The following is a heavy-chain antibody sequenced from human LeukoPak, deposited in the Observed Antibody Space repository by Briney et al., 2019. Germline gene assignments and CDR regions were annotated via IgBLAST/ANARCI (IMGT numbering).Heavy chain of an antibody. D-gene: IGHD4-11*01. Sequence: PSETLSLTCNVSSGSISSSGYYWGWIRQPPEKGLEWIASIYYSGSTYYNPSLESRITVSVDTSKNQFSLKLSSVTAADTAVYYCARQWGGTVTSPSYFDNWGQGTLVTVSS. CDR2: IYYSGST. CDR1: SGSISSSGYY. J-gene: IGHJ4*02. V-gene: IGHV4-39*01. CDR3: ARQWGGTVTSPSYFDN.